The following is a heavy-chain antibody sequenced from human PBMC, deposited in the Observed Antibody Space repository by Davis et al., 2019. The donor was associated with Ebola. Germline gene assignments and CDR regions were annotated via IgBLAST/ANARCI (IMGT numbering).Heavy chain of an antibody. CDR1: GYTFTNYA. J-gene: IGHJ4*02. CDR3: ARGPWTGSAYYFDY. CDR2: INAGNGDT. Sequence: ASVKVSCKTSGYTFTNYAIHWVRQAPGQRLEWMGWINAGNGDTKYSQKFQGRVTMTRDTPASTAYMELSSLRSEDTAVYYCARGPWTGSAYYFDYWGQGTVVTVSS. V-gene: IGHV1-3*01. D-gene: IGHD1-1*01.